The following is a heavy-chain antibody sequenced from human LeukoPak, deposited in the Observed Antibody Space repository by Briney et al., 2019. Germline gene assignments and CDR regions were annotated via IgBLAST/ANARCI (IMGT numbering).Heavy chain of an antibody. CDR2: ISHSGST. V-gene: IGHV4-59*12. CDR3: TRAFEGSGCFPPFI. Sequence: SETLSLTCTVPGGSISSYYWSWIRQPPGKGLEWIGYISHSGSTHYNPSLKSRVTISVDRPKDQFSLKLTSVTAADTAVYYCTRAFEGSGCFPPFIWGQGTMVTVSS. D-gene: IGHD1-26*01. CDR1: GGSISSYY. J-gene: IGHJ3*02.